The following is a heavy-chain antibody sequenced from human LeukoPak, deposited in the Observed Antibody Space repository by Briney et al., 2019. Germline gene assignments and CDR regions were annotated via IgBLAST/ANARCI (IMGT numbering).Heavy chain of an antibody. CDR1: GDSINSGSYY. J-gene: IGHJ4*02. CDR2: IYYSGST. CDR3: ARVGVFGVVSDS. D-gene: IGHD3-3*01. V-gene: IGHV4-39*01. Sequence: SETLSLTCTVSGDSINSGSYYWVWIRQPPGKGLEWIGSIYYSGSTYYSPSLKSRVTISVDTSKIQFSLRLSSVTAANTAVYYCARVGVFGVVSDSWGQGILVTVSS.